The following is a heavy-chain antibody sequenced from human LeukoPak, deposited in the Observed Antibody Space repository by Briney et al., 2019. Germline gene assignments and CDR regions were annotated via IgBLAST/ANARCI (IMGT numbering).Heavy chain of an antibody. V-gene: IGHV3-23*01. J-gene: IGHJ6*03. D-gene: IGHD3-22*01. CDR1: GFTFSNDP. CDR2: INYSGGST. Sequence: GGSLRLSCAASGFTFSNDPMSWVRQTPGKGLEWVSTINYSGGSTYYADSVKGRFTISRDNSKNTLYLQMNSLRAEDTAVYYCARDRGARLLLRYYYYMDVWGKGTTVTVSS. CDR3: ARDRGARLLLRYYYYMDV.